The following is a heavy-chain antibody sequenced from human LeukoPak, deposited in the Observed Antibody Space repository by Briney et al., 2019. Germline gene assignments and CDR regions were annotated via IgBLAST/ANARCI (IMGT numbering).Heavy chain of an antibody. Sequence: PGGSLRLPCVASGFTFSGFWWNWVRQAPGEGLEWVANINEDGGEINYVDSVKGRFIISRDNARNSLYLQMRGLRAEDTAVYYCARGHYDDYRGQGTLVTVSS. CDR2: INEDGGEI. CDR3: ARGHYDDY. V-gene: IGHV3-7*01. J-gene: IGHJ4*02. CDR1: GFTFSGFW.